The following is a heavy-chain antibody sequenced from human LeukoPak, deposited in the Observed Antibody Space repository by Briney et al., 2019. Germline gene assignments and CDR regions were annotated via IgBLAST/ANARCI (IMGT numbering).Heavy chain of an antibody. J-gene: IGHJ2*01. CDR2: INTNTGNP. CDR1: GYTFTSYA. Sequence: ASVKVTCKASGYTFTSYAMNWVRRAPGQGLEWMGWINTNTGNPTYAQGFTGRFVFSLDTSVSTAYLQISSLKAEDTAVYYCARDPRNYGNLPGWYFDLWGRGTLVTVSS. V-gene: IGHV7-4-1*02. CDR3: ARDPRNYGNLPGWYFDL. D-gene: IGHD4-11*01.